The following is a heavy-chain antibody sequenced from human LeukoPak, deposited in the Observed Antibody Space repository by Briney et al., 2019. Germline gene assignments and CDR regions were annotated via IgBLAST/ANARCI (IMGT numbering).Heavy chain of an antibody. V-gene: IGHV1-46*01. Sequence: ASVKVSCKASGYTFTSYYMHGVRQPPGQGLEWMGIINSSGGSTSYAQKFQGRVTMTRDMSTSTVYMELSSLRSEDTAVYYCARECSHCYPEYFQHWGQGTLVTVSS. CDR1: GYTFTSYY. CDR2: INSSGGST. J-gene: IGHJ1*01. CDR3: ARECSHCYPEYFQH. D-gene: IGHD5-18*01.